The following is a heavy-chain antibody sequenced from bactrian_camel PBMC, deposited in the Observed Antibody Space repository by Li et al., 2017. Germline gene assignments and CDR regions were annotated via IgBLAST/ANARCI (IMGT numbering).Heavy chain of an antibody. CDR2: IATGSGNT. J-gene: IGHJ6*01. V-gene: IGHV3S40*01. D-gene: IGHD2*01. Sequence: DVQLVESGGGSFQDGGSLRLSCAASGGAYSEHYLAWFRQAPGKEREGVARIATGSGNTYYADSVKGRFTISQDNAKNTVYLQMNSLKPEDTAMYYCAARGPYCYTKLSVRDFTYWGQGTQVTVS. CDR1: GGAYSEHY. CDR3: AARGPYCYTKLSVRDFTY.